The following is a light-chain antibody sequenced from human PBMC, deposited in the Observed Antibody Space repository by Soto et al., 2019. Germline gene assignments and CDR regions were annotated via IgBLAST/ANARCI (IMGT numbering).Light chain of an antibody. J-gene: IGKJ1*01. CDR1: QSVSSSY. CDR2: GAS. Sequence: EIVLTQSPGTLSFSPGERATLSCRASQSVSSSYLAWYQQKPCQAPRLLIYGASSRATGIPDRFSGSGSGTDFTLTISRLEPEDFAVYYCQQYGSSPRTFGQGTKVAIK. V-gene: IGKV3-20*01. CDR3: QQYGSSPRT.